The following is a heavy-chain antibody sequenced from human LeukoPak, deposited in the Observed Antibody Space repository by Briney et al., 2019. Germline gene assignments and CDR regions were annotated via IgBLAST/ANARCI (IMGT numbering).Heavy chain of an antibody. CDR2: ISSSGSTI. CDR1: GFTFSNYN. V-gene: IGHV3-48*04. J-gene: IGHJ6*04. D-gene: IGHD3-10*02. CDR3: AELGITMIGGV. Sequence: PGGSLRLSCAASGFTFSNYNMNWVRHAPGKGLEWVSYISSSGSTIYYADSVKGRFTISRDNAKNSLYLQMNSLRAEDTAVYYCAELGITMIGGVWGKGTTVTISA.